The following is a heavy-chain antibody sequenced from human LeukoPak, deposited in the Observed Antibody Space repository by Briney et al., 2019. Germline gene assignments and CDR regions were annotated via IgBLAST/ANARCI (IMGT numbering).Heavy chain of an antibody. D-gene: IGHD5-18*01. CDR3: ARVLRAASWRSYDY. V-gene: IGHV4-61*01. J-gene: IGHJ4*02. CDR1: GGSVSNSLYC. Sequence: PSETLSLTCTVSGGSVSNSLYCWSWIRQPPGKGLEWIGYIYYNGDTNYNPSLKSRVIISIDTSSNQFSLRLNSMTAADTAVYYCARVLRAASWRSYDYWGQGSLVTVSS. CDR2: IYYNGDT.